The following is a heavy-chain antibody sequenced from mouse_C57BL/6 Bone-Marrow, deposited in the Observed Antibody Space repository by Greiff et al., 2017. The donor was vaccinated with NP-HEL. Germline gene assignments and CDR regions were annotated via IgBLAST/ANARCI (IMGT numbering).Heavy chain of an antibody. CDR2: ISYDGSN. V-gene: IGHV3-6*01. J-gene: IGHJ1*03. D-gene: IGHD4-1*01. CDR3: ARPPNFYWYFDV. Sequence: VQLQQSGPGLVKPSQSLSLTCSVTGYSITSGYYWNWIRQFPGNKLEWMGYISYDGSNNYNPSLKNRISITRDTSKNQFFLKLNSVTTEDTATYYCARPPNFYWYFDVWGTGTTVTVSS. CDR1: GYSITSGYY.